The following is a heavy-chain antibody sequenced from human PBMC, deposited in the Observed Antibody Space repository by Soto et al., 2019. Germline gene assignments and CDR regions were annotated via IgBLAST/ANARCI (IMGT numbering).Heavy chain of an antibody. Sequence: PGGSLRLSCAASGFTFSSYAMSWVRQAPGKGLEWVSAISGSGGSTYYADSVKGRFTISRDNSKNTLYLQMNSLRAEDTAVYYCAKGWDVVVVAATVLDYWGQGTLVTVSS. CDR3: AKGWDVVVVAATVLDY. J-gene: IGHJ4*02. V-gene: IGHV3-23*01. D-gene: IGHD2-15*01. CDR2: ISGSGGST. CDR1: GFTFSSYA.